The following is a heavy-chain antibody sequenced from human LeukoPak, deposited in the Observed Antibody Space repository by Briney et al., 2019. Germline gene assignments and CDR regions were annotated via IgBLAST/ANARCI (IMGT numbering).Heavy chain of an antibody. Sequence: ASVKVSCKTSGYSFTGYYIHWVRQAPGQGLEWMGWINPNSGGTNYAQKFQGWVTMTRDTSISTAYMELSRLRSDDTAVYYCARGSGRYASSWYWSYWGQGTLVTVSS. V-gene: IGHV1-2*04. CDR3: ARGSGRYASSWYWSY. D-gene: IGHD6-13*01. CDR1: GYSFTGYY. CDR2: INPNSGGT. J-gene: IGHJ4*02.